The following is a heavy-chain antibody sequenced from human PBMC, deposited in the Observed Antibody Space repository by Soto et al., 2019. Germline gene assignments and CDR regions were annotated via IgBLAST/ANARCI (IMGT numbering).Heavy chain of an antibody. CDR2: ISAYNGNT. J-gene: IGHJ6*02. D-gene: IGHD3-10*01. V-gene: IGHV1-18*01. CDR1: GYTFTSYG. Sequence: ASVKVSCKASGYTFTSYGISWVRQAPGQGLEWMGWISAYNGNTNYAQKLQGRVTMTTDTSTSTAYMELRSLRAEDTAVYYCARDYFTMVRMAYYGMDVWGQGTTVTVSS. CDR3: ARDYFTMVRMAYYGMDV.